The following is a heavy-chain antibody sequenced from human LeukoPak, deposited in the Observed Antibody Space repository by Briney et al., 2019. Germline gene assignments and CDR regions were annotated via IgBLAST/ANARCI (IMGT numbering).Heavy chain of an antibody. CDR2: IYPGDFDT. D-gene: IGHD1-26*01. V-gene: IGHV5-51*01. CDR3: ARPVAGRIGTLAHFDY. CDR1: GYSFTSYW. J-gene: IGHJ4*02. Sequence: GESLKISCKGSGYSFTSYWIGWVRQMPGKGLEWMGIIYPGDFDTRYSPSFQGQVTISADKSISTAYLQWSSLKASDTAMYYCARPVAGRIGTLAHFDYWGQGTLVTVSS.